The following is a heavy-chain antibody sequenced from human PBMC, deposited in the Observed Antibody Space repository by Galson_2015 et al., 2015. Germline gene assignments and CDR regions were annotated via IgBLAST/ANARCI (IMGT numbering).Heavy chain of an antibody. D-gene: IGHD6-19*01. V-gene: IGHV3-33*01. J-gene: IGHJ4*02. CDR1: GFTFSSYG. Sequence: SLRLSCAASGFTFSSYGMHWVRQAPGKGLGWVALIWYDGSNKYYADSVKGRFTISRDSSKNTLYLQMNGLRAEDTAVYYCARDAPYSSGWYENFDYWGQGTLVTVSS. CDR3: ARDAPYSSGWYENFDY. CDR2: IWYDGSNK.